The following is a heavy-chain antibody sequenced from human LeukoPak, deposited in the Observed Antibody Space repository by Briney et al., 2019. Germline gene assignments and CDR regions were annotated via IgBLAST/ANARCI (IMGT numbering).Heavy chain of an antibody. CDR1: GGSFSGYY. CDR2: INHSGST. CDR3: AGSRGSFDY. J-gene: IGHJ4*02. V-gene: IGHV4-34*01. Sequence: SETLSLTCAVYGGSFSGYYWSWIRQPPGEGLEWIGEINHSGSTNYNPSLKSQVTISVDTSKNQFSLKLSSVTAADTAVYYCAGSRGSFDYWGQGTLVTVSS. D-gene: IGHD2-15*01.